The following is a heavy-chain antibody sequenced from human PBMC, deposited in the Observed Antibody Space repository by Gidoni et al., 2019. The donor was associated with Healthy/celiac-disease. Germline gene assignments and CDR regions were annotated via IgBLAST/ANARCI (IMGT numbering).Heavy chain of an antibody. J-gene: IGHJ5*02. V-gene: IGHV4-59*08. CDR2: IYYSGST. CDR3: ARLPRYCSGGSCPYDGWFDP. D-gene: IGHD2-15*01. Sequence: QVQLQESGPGLVKPSETLSLTCTVSGGSISSYYWSWIRQPPGKGLEWIGYIYYSGSTNYNPSLKSRVTISVDTSKNQFSLKLSSVTAADTAVYYCARLPRYCSGGSCPYDGWFDPWGQGTLVTVSS. CDR1: GGSISSYY.